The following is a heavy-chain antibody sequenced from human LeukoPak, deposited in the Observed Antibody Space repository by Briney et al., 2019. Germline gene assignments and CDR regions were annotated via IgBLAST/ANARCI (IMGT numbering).Heavy chain of an antibody. J-gene: IGHJ2*01. CDR1: GFTFDDYA. CDR2: ISWNSGSI. D-gene: IGHD3-10*01. Sequence: PGGSLRLSCAASGFTFDDYAMPWVRQAPGKGLEWVSGISWNSGSIGYADSVKGRFTISRDNAKNSLYLQMNSLRAEDTALYYCAKDGQSMVRDFDLWGRGTLVTVSS. V-gene: IGHV3-9*01. CDR3: AKDGQSMVRDFDL.